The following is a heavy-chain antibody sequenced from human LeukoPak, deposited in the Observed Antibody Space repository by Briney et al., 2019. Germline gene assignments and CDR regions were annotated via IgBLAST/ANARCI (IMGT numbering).Heavy chain of an antibody. CDR3: ARQPAGYSYGAGAFDI. CDR1: GFGSKNYA. J-gene: IGHJ3*02. Sequence: GESLRLSCTTSGFGSKNYAMSWVRLAPGKGLEWVAVISATGVNTYYADSVKGRFTISRDNSKNTLYLQMNSLRAEDTAVYYCARQPAGYSYGAGAFDIWGQGTIVTVSS. CDR2: ISATGVNT. D-gene: IGHD5-18*01. V-gene: IGHV3-23*01.